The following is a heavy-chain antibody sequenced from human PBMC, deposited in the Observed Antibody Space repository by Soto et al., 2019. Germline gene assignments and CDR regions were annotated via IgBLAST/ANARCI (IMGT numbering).Heavy chain of an antibody. CDR1: GSVIRSSY. D-gene: IGHD6-19*01. CDR2: IYYSGST. CDR3: ERRYGAVAGEFDF. J-gene: IGHJ4*02. V-gene: IGHV4-59*08. Sequence: LWLSGTEGGSVIRSSYRIWKIKPPGKGLEWIGYIYYSGSTSYIPALNGRVTISVDTSKNQFSLKLSSVTAADTSVYYCERRYGAVAGEFDFWGRGTLVTVS.